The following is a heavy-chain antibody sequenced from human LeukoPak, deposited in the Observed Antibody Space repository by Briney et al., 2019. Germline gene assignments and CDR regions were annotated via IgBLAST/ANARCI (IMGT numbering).Heavy chain of an antibody. CDR2: IYYSGST. Sequence: SETLSLTCTVSGGSISSSSYYWGWIRQPPGKGLEWIGSIYYSGSTYYNPSLKSRVTISVDTSKNQFSLKLSSVTAADTAVYYCARVPVAGRGANWFDPWGQGTLVTVSS. CDR3: ARVPVAGRGANWFDP. V-gene: IGHV4-39*07. CDR1: GGSISSSSYY. D-gene: IGHD6-19*01. J-gene: IGHJ5*02.